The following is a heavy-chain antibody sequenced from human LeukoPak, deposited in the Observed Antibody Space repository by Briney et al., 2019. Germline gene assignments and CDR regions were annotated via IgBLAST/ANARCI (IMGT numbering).Heavy chain of an antibody. CDR3: AGGMSDYDILTGYIPDAFDI. D-gene: IGHD3-9*01. V-gene: IGHV4-59*12. J-gene: IGHJ3*02. Sequence: SETLSLTCTVSGGSISSYYWSWIRQPPGKGLEWIGYIYYSGSTNYNPSLKSRVTISVDTSKNQFSLKLSSVTAADTAVYYCAGGMSDYDILTGYIPDAFDIWGQGTMVTVSS. CDR1: GGSISSYY. CDR2: IYYSGST.